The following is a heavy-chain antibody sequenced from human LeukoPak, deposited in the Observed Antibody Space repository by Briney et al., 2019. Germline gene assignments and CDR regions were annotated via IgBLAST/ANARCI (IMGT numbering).Heavy chain of an antibody. CDR3: ARSGQGATVTINIDY. Sequence: GESLKISCKGSGYSFTSYWIGWVRQMPGKGLEWMGIIYPGDSDTRYSPSFQGQVTISADKSISTAYLQWSSLKASDTAMYYCARSGQGATVTINIDYWGQGTLVTVSS. D-gene: IGHD4-17*01. CDR1: GYSFTSYW. J-gene: IGHJ4*02. CDR2: IYPGDSDT. V-gene: IGHV5-51*01.